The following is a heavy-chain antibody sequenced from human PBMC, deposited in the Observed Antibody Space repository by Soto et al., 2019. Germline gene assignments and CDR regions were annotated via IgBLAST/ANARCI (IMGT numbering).Heavy chain of an antibody. V-gene: IGHV4-31*03. CDR3: ARGGYYYENSGQNAYDY. J-gene: IGHJ4*01. CDR1: GGSISSGGYY. Sequence: TLSLTCTVSGGSISSGGYYWSWIRQHPGKGLEWIGHIYYGGSTYYNPSLKSRATISGDTSKNQFSLKLSSVTAADTAVYYCARGGYYYENSGQNAYDYWGQGILVTVSS. D-gene: IGHD3-22*01. CDR2: IYYGGST.